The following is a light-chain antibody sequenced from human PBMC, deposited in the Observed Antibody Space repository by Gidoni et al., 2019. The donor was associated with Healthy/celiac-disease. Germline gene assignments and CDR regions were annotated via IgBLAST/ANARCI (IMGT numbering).Light chain of an antibody. CDR2: RDS. CDR3: QVWDSREV. J-gene: IGLJ2*01. CDR1: NIGSKN. V-gene: IGLV3-9*01. Sequence: SYELTQPLSVSVALGQTARITCGGNNIGSKNVHWYQQKPGQAPVLVIYRDSNRSSGIPERFSGSNSGNTATLTISRAQAGDEADYYCQVWDSREVFGGGTKLTVL.